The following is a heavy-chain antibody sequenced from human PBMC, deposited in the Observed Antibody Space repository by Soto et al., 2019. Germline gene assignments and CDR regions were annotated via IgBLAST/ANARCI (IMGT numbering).Heavy chain of an antibody. V-gene: IGHV1-18*04. CDR2: ISAYNGNT. D-gene: IGHD5-18*01. Sequence: ASVKVSFQGSGYTFTSYGISWVRQAPGQGLEWMGWISAYNGNTNYAQKLQGRVTMTTDTSTSTAYMELRSLRSDDTAVYYCAREYSYGPYYYYYGMDVWGQGTTVTVS. J-gene: IGHJ6*02. CDR1: GYTFTSYG. CDR3: AREYSYGPYYYYYGMDV.